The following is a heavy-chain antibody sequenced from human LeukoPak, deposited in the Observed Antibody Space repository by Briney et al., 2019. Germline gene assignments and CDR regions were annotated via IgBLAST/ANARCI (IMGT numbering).Heavy chain of an antibody. D-gene: IGHD5-12*01. CDR2: IYPGDSDT. V-gene: IGHV5-51*01. Sequence: GESLKISCKASGYSFTSYWIGWVLQMPGKGLEWLEIIYPGDSDTRYSPSFQGQVTISAEKSISTAYLQWSSLKASDTAMYYCARQKWDIVATLDAFDIWGQGTMVTVSS. CDR1: GYSFTSYW. CDR3: ARQKWDIVATLDAFDI. J-gene: IGHJ3*02.